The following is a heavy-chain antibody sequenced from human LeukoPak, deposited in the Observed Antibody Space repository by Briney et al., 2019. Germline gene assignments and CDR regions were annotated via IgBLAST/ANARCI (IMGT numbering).Heavy chain of an antibody. Sequence: SGTLSLTCSVSGGSISSDNWWSWVRQPPGKGLEWIGEVHHLGSTNYNPSFKSRLTISVDKSKNQFSLKLSSVTAADTAVYYCARGGTSVVTLSYWGQGTLVTVSS. D-gene: IGHD4-23*01. CDR3: ARGGTSVVTLSY. CDR1: GGSISSDNW. CDR2: VHHLGST. V-gene: IGHV4-4*02. J-gene: IGHJ4*02.